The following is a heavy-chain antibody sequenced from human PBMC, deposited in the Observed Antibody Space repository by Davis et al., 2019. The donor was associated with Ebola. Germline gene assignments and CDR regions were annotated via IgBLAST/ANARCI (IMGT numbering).Heavy chain of an antibody. Sequence: SETLSLTCTVSGGSISSYYWSWIRQPPGKGLAWIGYIYYSGSTNYNPSLKSRVTISVDTSKNQFSLKLSSVTAADTAVYYCANYGDWDDYWGQGTLVTVSS. CDR1: GGSISSYY. CDR2: IYYSGST. V-gene: IGHV4-59*08. J-gene: IGHJ4*02. D-gene: IGHD4-17*01. CDR3: ANYGDWDDY.